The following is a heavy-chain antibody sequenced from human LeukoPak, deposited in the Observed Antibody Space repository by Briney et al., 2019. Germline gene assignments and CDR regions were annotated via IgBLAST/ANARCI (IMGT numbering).Heavy chain of an antibody. Sequence: GGSLRLSCEASGITYIDAWMSWVRQVPGKGLEWIALLKSKTDGETSDYAAPVKGRFTVSRNDAENTLFLQMDSLKIDDTAVYFCIEDLDYWGQGTLVTVSS. CDR3: IEDLDY. CDR2: LKSKTDGETS. D-gene: IGHD1-1*01. V-gene: IGHV3-15*01. J-gene: IGHJ4*02. CDR1: GITYIDAW.